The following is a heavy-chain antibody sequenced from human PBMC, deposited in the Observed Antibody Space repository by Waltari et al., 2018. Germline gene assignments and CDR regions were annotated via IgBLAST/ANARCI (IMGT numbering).Heavy chain of an antibody. J-gene: IGHJ4*02. CDR1: GFTFSDYT. Sequence: EIQLVESGGGLVKPGGSLRLSCAASGFTFSDYTMNWVRQAPGKGLEWVSSISIRNSYIYYADSVKGRFTISRDNAKNSLYLQMNSLRAEDTAVYYCARGANSGYNWGQGTLVTVSS. D-gene: IGHD5-12*01. V-gene: IGHV3-21*02. CDR2: ISIRNSYI. CDR3: ARGANSGYN.